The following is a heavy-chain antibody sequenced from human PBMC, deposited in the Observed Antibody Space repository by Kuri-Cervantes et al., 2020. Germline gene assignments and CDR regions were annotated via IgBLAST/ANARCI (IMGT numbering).Heavy chain of an antibody. CDR1: GFTFSSYG. D-gene: IGHD2-8*01. V-gene: IGHV3-30*03. J-gene: IGHJ4*02. CDR2: ISYDGSNK. CDR3: ARFVLGRLDY. Sequence: LSLTCAASGFTFSSYGMHWVRQAPGKGLEWVAVISYDGSNKYYADSVKGRFTISRDNSKNTLYLQMNSLRAEDTAVYYCARFVLGRLDYWGQGTLVTVYS.